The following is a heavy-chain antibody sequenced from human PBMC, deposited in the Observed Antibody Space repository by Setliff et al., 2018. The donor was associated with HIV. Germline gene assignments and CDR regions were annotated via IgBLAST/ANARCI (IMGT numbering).Heavy chain of an antibody. D-gene: IGHD3-3*02. Sequence: GASVKVSCKSSGYPFADHYLHWVRQAPGQGLQWMGWVNPRSGVTKYAQNFQGRFIMTTDTTINTAYMQLERLTSDDTALYYCARDSGTNDHFLSPYYGALDFWGLGTLVTV. J-gene: IGHJ4*02. V-gene: IGHV1-2*02. CDR2: VNPRSGVT. CDR3: ARDSGTNDHFLSPYYGALDF. CDR1: GYPFADHY.